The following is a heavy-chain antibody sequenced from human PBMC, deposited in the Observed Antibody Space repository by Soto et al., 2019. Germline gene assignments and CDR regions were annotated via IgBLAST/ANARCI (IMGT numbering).Heavy chain of an antibody. CDR1: GFNFRDYY. V-gene: IGHV3-11*06. Sequence: QVQLVVSGGGLVKPGGSLRLSCAASGFNFRDYYMSWFRQAPGKGLEWVSYVSGSDTYTNYADSVKGRFTVFRDNTKNSGYLQMDSLRDEDTAVYYCARKTTVTKLDDYWGQGTLVTVSS. CDR2: VSGSDTYT. CDR3: ARKTTVTKLDDY. D-gene: IGHD4-17*01. J-gene: IGHJ4*02.